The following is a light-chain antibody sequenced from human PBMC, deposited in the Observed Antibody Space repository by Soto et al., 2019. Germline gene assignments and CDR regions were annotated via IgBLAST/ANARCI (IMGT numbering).Light chain of an antibody. CDR1: MRDVGAYNL. V-gene: IGLV2-14*01. CDR2: EVR. J-gene: IGLJ3*02. CDR3: IAYTARSTLV. Sequence: QSALTQPASVSGSGGQSITISCSGTMRDVGAYNLVSWYQQHPGTAPKLIIYEVRNRPSGISSRFSGSRSGNTASLTISGLQSEDEGDYYCIAYTARSTLVFGGGTKVTVL.